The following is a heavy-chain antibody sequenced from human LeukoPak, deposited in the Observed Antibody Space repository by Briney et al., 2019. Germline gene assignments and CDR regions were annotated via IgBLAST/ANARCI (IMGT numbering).Heavy chain of an antibody. CDR1: GFTFSSYG. D-gene: IGHD2-2*01. Sequence: PGRSLRLSCAASGFTFSSYGMHWVRQAPGKGLEWVAVISYDGSNKYYADSVKGRFTISRDNSKNTLYLQMNSLRAEDTAVYYCAKDRGDIVVVPAAITDYWGQGTLVTVSS. CDR2: ISYDGSNK. CDR3: AKDRGDIVVVPAAITDY. J-gene: IGHJ4*02. V-gene: IGHV3-30*18.